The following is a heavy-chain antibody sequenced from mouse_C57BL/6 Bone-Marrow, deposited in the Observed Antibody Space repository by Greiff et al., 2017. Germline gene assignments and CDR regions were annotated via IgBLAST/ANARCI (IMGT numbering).Heavy chain of an antibody. J-gene: IGHJ3*01. CDR1: GYTFTDYY. D-gene: IGHD1-1*01. CDR3: ARSITTVVKGFAY. CDR2: INPYNGGT. Sequence: VQLKQSGPVLVKPGASVKMSCKASGYTFTDYYMNWVKQSHGKSLEWIGVINPYNGGTSYNQKFKGKATLTVDKSSSTAYMELNSLTSEDSAVYYCARSITTVVKGFAYWGQGTLVTVSA. V-gene: IGHV1-19*01.